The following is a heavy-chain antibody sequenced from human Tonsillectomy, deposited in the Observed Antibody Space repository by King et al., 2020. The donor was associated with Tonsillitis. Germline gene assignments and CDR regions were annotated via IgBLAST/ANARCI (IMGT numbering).Heavy chain of an antibody. D-gene: IGHD5-12*01. CDR3: ARVKGYSGYIAPLDY. Sequence: VQLQESGPGLVKPSETLSLTCTVSGYSISSGYYWGWNRQPPGKGLEWIGHIYNSGSTYDNPSLKSRVTISVDTSKNQFSLKLSSVTAADTAVYYCARVKGYSGYIAPLDYWGQGTLVTVSS. V-gene: IGHV4-38-2*02. CDR2: IYNSGST. CDR1: GYSISSGYY. J-gene: IGHJ4*02.